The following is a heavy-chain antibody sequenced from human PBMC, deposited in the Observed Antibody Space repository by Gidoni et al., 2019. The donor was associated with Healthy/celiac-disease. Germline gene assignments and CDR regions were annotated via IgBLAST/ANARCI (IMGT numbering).Heavy chain of an antibody. CDR2: IIGSGGST. D-gene: IGHD3-10*01. CDR3: AKDGAHMVRGVLFDY. CDR1: GYTLSSYA. V-gene: IGHV3-23*01. Sequence: EVQLLESGGGLVQHGGSLRLSCAASGYTLSSYAMSWVRQAPGKGLEWVSAIIGSGGSTYYADSVKGRFTISRDNSKNTLYLQMNSLRAEDTAVYYCAKDGAHMVRGVLFDYWGQGTLVTVSS. J-gene: IGHJ4*02.